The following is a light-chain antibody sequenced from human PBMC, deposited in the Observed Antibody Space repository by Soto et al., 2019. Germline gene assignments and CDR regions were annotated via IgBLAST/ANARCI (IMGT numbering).Light chain of an antibody. CDR2: DTS. V-gene: IGKV3-20*01. CDR3: QHYGSSPLYA. CDR1: QSVSNNH. Sequence: EIELTQSPGTLSLSPGERATLSCRASQSVSNNHFAWYQQKHGQAPRLLIYDTSTRATGIPDRFSGSGSGTGFTLTISLPETEDVAVYYCQHYGSSPLYAFGQGTRLEIK. J-gene: IGKJ2*01.